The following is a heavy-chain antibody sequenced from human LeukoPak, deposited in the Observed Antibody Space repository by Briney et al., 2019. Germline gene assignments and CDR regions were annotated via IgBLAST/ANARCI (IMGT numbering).Heavy chain of an antibody. J-gene: IGHJ4*02. Sequence: PGGSLRLSCAASGFTFSSDGLNWVRQAPGKGLEWISYISTRSIHIYYADSVKGRFTVSRDDAKNSLYLQMNGLRVEDTAVYYCARGYCGGDCYGDWGQGTLVTVSS. CDR2: ISTRSIHI. D-gene: IGHD2-21*02. V-gene: IGHV3-21*01. CDR3: ARGYCGGDCYGD. CDR1: GFTFSSDG.